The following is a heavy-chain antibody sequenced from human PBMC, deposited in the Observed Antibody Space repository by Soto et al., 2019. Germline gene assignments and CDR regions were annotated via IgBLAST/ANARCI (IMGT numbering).Heavy chain of an antibody. CDR2: INHSGST. Sequence: QVQLQQWGAGLLKPSETLSLTCAVYGGSFSGYYWSWIRQPPGQGLEWIGEINHSGSTNYNPSLQGRVTISVDTSMSKFSLKLSSGSAADTAVYYCARGIVGVPVQYYSYGMDVWGHGTTVTVSS. CDR3: ARGIVGVPVQYYSYGMDV. CDR1: GGSFSGYY. V-gene: IGHV4-34*01. D-gene: IGHD2-2*01. J-gene: IGHJ6*02.